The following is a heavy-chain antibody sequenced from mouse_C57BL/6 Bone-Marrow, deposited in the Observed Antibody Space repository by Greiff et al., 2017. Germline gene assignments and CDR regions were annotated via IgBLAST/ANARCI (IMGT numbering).Heavy chain of an antibody. CDR3: ASLYDGYYAPFDY. CDR1: GYTFTSYW. D-gene: IGHD2-3*01. J-gene: IGHJ2*01. CDR2: INPSDSET. Sequence: QVQLQQSGAELVRPGSSVKLSCKASGYTFTSYWMHWVKQRPIQGLEWIGNINPSDSETHYNQKFKDKATLTVDKSSSTAYMQLSRLTSEDSAVYYCASLYDGYYAPFDYWGQGTTLTVSS. V-gene: IGHV1-52*01.